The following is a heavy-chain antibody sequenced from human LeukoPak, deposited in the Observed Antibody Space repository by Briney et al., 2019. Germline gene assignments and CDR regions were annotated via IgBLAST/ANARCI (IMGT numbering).Heavy chain of an antibody. J-gene: IGHJ3*02. CDR3: ARGSFPRSIDAFDI. Sequence: ASVKVSCKASGYTFTSYGISWVRQAPGQGLEWMGWISAYNGNTNYAQKLQGRVNMTTDTSTSTAYMELRSLRSDDPAVYYCARGSFPRSIDAFDIWGQGTMVTVSS. V-gene: IGHV1-18*01. CDR2: ISAYNGNT. CDR1: GYTFTSYG. D-gene: IGHD2/OR15-2a*01.